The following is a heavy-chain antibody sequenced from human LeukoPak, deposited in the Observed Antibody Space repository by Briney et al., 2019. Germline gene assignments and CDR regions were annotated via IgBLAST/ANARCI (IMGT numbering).Heavy chain of an antibody. D-gene: IGHD3-22*01. CDR2: INPNSGGT. J-gene: IGHJ1*01. V-gene: IGHV1-2*02. CDR1: GYTFTGYY. Sequence: GASVKVSCEASGYTFTGYYMHWVRQAPGQGLEWMGWINPNSGGTNYAQKFQGRVTMTRDTSSTTAYMELSRLRSDDTAVYYCARLVVISTTSEYFQEWGQGTLVIVSS. CDR3: ARLVVISTTSEYFQE.